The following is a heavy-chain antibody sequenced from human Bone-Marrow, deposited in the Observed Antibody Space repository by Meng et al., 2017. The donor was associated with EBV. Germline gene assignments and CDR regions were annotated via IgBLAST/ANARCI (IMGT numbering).Heavy chain of an antibody. J-gene: IGHJ4*02. Sequence: QITLGESGPTLVKPTQTLTLTYTFSGFSLSTRGVGVGWIRQPPGKALEWLAVIYWDDDKRYSPSLKSRLTIAKDTSKNQVVLTMTNMDPVDAATYYCAHLIAARPFDYWGRGSLVTVSS. CDR3: AHLIAARPFDY. D-gene: IGHD6-6*01. CDR2: IYWDDDK. CDR1: GFSLSTRGVG. V-gene: IGHV2-5*02.